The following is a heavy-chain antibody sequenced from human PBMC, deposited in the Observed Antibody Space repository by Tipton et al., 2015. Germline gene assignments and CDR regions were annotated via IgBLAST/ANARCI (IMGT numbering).Heavy chain of an antibody. CDR3: ARLYGGGTQGVFDC. J-gene: IGHJ5*01. D-gene: IGHD3-10*01. V-gene: IGHV4-59*12. CDR1: GDSISNYY. Sequence: TLSLTCTVSGDSISNYYWSWIRQPPGKGLEWIGYIYHTGSTYYNPSLQSRVTISRDTSKNQFALRLSSVTAADTAVYYCARLYGGGTQGVFDCWGQGTLVTVSS. CDR2: IYHTGST.